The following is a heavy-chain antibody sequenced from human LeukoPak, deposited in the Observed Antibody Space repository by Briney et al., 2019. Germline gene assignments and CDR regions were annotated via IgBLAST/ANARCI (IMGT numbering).Heavy chain of an antibody. Sequence: QPGGSLRLSCAASGFTFSSYAMNWVRQAPGKGLEWVAVISYDGSNKYYADSVKGRFTISRDSSENTLYLQMNSLRAEDTAVYYCARETSWGSRALDYWGQGTLVTVSS. V-gene: IGHV3-30-3*01. D-gene: IGHD3-16*01. CDR3: ARETSWGSRALDY. CDR2: ISYDGSNK. CDR1: GFTFSSYA. J-gene: IGHJ4*02.